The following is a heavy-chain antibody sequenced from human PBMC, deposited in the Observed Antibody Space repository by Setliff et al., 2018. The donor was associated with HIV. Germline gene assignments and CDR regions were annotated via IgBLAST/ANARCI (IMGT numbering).Heavy chain of an antibody. CDR2: IKSKTDGGTT. V-gene: IGHV3-15*01. Sequence: GGSLRLSCGASGFNFMNYGMNWVRQAPGKGLEWVGRIKSKTDGGTTDYAAPVKGRFTISRDDSKNTLYLQMNSLKTEDTAVYYCTTGGSSGPKHWGQGTLVTVSS. D-gene: IGHD6-19*01. CDR3: TTGGSSGPKH. CDR1: GFNFMNYG. J-gene: IGHJ1*01.